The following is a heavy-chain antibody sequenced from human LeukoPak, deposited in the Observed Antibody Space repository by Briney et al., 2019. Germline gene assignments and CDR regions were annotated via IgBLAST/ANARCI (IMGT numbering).Heavy chain of an antibody. D-gene: IGHD4-17*01. CDR3: ARHGDRYYFDY. V-gene: IGHV1-3*01. CDR2: INAGNGNT. J-gene: IGHJ4*02. Sequence: ASVKVSCKASGYTFTSYAMHWVRQAPGQRLEWMGWINAGNGNTKYSQKFQGRVTITADESTSTAYMELSSLRSEDTAVYYCARHGDRYYFDYWGQGTLVTVSS. CDR1: GYTFTSYA.